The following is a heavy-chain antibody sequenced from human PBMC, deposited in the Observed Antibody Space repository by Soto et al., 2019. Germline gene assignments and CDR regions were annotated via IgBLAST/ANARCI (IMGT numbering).Heavy chain of an antibody. D-gene: IGHD5-18*01. CDR1: GYTFTDYF. J-gene: IGHJ3*02. Sequence: QVQFVQSGAEVKEPGASVKVSCKASGYTFTDYFIHWVRQAPGQGLEWMGWINLNTGATIYAQKFQAWVTMTRDTSINTAYLDLSSLGSDDSASYYCASGFNYGQDALDIWGPGTMVSVSA. CDR3: ASGFNYGQDALDI. CDR2: INLNTGAT. V-gene: IGHV1-2*04.